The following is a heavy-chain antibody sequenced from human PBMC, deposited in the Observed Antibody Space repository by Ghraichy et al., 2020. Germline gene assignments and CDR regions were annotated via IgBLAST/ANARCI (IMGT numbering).Heavy chain of an antibody. CDR2: IKSKADGGTA. D-gene: IGHD6-13*01. J-gene: IGHJ6*03. CDR1: GFTFSNAW. CDR3: TSSIAYYYYYMDV. Sequence: GGSLRLSCAASGFTFSNAWMSCVRQAPGKGLEWVGRIKSKADGGTADYAAPVKGIFTISRDDSKNTLYLQMNSLKTEDTAVYYCTSSIAYYYYYMDVWGKGTTVTVS. V-gene: IGHV3-15*01.